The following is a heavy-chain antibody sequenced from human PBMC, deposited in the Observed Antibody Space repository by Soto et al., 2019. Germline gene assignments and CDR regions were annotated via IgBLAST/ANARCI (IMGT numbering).Heavy chain of an antibody. CDR3: AREGYSSGWPYYYGMDV. V-gene: IGHV3-21*01. CDR1: GFTFSSYS. J-gene: IGHJ6*02. Sequence: PGGSLRLSCAASGFTFSSYSMNWVRQAPGKGLEWVSSISSSSSYIYYADSVKGRFTISRDNAKNSLYLQMNSLRAEDTAVYYCAREGYSSGWPYYYGMDVWGQGTTVTVSS. CDR2: ISSSSSYI. D-gene: IGHD6-19*01.